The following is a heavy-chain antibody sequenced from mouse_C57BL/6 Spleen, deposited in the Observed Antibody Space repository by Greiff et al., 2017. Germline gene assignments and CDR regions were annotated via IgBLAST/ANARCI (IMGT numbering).Heavy chain of an antibody. V-gene: IGHV1-50*01. J-gene: IGHJ4*01. D-gene: IGHD2-5*01. CDR3: ARGYSKDYAMDY. CDR1: GYTFTSYW. CDR2: IDPSDSYT. Sequence: VQLKQPGAELVKPGASVKLSCKASGYTFTSYWMQWVKQRPGQGLEWIGEIDPSDSYTNYNQKFKGKATLTVDTSSSTAYMQLSSLTSEDSAVYYCARGYSKDYAMDYWGQGTSVTVSS.